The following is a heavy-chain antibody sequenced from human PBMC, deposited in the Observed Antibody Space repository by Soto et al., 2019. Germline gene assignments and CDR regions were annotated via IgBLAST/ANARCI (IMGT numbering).Heavy chain of an antibody. CDR2: IIPFFGTA. V-gene: IGHV1-69*12. CDR1: GGTIISYG. D-gene: IGHD2-2*01. CDR3: ARAVCISTSCYARYYYYGMDV. Sequence: QVQLVQSGTEVKKPGSSVKVSCNASGGTIISYGISWMRQAPGQGLEWMGGIIPFFGTANYAQKFQGRVTITADESTSTAYMELSSLRSEDTAVYYCARAVCISTSCYARYYYYGMDVWGQGTTVTVSS. J-gene: IGHJ6*02.